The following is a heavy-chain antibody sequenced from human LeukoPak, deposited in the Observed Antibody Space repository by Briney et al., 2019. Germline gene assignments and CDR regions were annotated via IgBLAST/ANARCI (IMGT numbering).Heavy chain of an antibody. D-gene: IGHD6-13*01. CDR2: INPNSGNS. CDR1: GYTFTSYD. Sequence: ASVKVSCKASGYTFTSYDINWVRQATGQGLEWMGWINPNSGNSGYAQKFQGRVTMTRNTSISTAYMELSSLRSEDTAVYCCARVSPSIAAVEDYYYGMDVWGQGTTVTVSS. CDR3: ARVSPSIAAVEDYYYGMDV. V-gene: IGHV1-8*01. J-gene: IGHJ6*02.